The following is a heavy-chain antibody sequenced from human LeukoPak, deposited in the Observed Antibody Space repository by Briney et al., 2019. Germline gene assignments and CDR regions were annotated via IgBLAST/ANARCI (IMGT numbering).Heavy chain of an antibody. V-gene: IGHV1-2*02. CDR2: VNPNTGGT. CDR3: ARGVVWGSYRQFYFDS. J-gene: IGHJ4*02. CDR1: AYSFTDYY. Sequence: GASVKVSCKASAYSFTDYYIYWVRQAPGQGVEWMGWVNPNTGGTIYGQDVQGRVTMTTDTSITTAYMELSRLRSDDTAVYYCARGVVWGSYRQFYFDSWGQGTLVTVSS. D-gene: IGHD3-16*02.